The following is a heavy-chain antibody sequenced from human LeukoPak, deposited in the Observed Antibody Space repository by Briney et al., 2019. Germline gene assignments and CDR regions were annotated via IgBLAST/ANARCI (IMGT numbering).Heavy chain of an antibody. V-gene: IGHV1-2*02. CDR2: INPSSGGT. CDR3: MRDRVDYWADY. CDR1: GFTFTGYY. Sequence: ASVKVSHTTSGFTFTGYYIHWVRQAPGQRPEWMGWINPSSGGTDYGQKFKGRVTMTRDTSINTAYMELGNLTSDDSAVYYCMRDRVDYWADYWGQGTLVTVSS. J-gene: IGHJ4*02. D-gene: IGHD4-11*01.